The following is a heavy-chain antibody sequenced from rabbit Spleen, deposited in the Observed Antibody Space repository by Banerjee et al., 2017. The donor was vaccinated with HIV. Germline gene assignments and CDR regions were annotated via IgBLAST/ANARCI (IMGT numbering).Heavy chain of an antibody. Sequence: QEQLVESGGGLVQPEGSLTLTCTASRFSFSSSYYMCWVRQAPGKGLEWIACIYGGYSGSTSYASWAKGRFTISKTSSTTVDLKVTSMTAADTATYFCARGWAYHGGWDYYFDLWGQGTLVTVS. CDR2: IYGGYSGST. CDR1: RFSFSSSYY. V-gene: IGHV1S45*01. J-gene: IGHJ4*01. D-gene: IGHD4-1*01. CDR3: ARGWAYHGGWDYYFDL.